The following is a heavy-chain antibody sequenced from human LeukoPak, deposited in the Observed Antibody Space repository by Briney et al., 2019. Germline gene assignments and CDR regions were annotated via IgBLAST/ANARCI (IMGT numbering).Heavy chain of an antibody. CDR2: IYPGDSDT. J-gene: IGHJ6*03. V-gene: IGHV5-51*01. CDR1: GYSFTSYW. CDR3: ARHIHEEMATIVDYYYMDV. D-gene: IGHD5-24*01. Sequence: GESLKISCKGSGYSFTSYWIGWVRQMPGKGLEWMGIIYPGDSDTRYSPSFQGQVTISADKSISTAYLQWSSLKASDTAMYYCARHIHEEMATIVDYYYMDVWGKGTTVTISS.